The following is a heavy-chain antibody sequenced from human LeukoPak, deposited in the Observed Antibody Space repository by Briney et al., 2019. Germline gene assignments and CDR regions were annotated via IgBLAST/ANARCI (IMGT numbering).Heavy chain of an antibody. CDR3: ARRMSGLNYYYYGMDV. J-gene: IGHJ6*02. V-gene: IGHV5-51*01. CDR2: IYPGDSDT. CDR1: GYSFTSYW. Sequence: GESLKISCKGSGYSFTSYWIGWVRQMPGKGLEWMGIIYPGDSDTRYSPSFQGQVTISADKSISTAYLQWSSLKASGTAMYYCARRMSGLNYYYYGMDVWGQGTTVTVSS.